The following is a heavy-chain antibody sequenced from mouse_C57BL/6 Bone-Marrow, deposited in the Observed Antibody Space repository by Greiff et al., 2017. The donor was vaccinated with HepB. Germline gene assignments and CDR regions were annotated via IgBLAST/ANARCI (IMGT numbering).Heavy chain of an antibody. J-gene: IGHJ3*01. CDR2: INPNYGTT. Sequence: EVKLVESGPELVKPGASVKISCKASGYSFTDYNMNWVKQSNGKSLEWIGVINPNYGTTSYNQKFKGKATLTVDQSSSTAYMQLNSLTSEDSAVYYCAREGGYYGSSYVASWFAYWGQGTLVTVSA. CDR3: AREGGYYGSSYVASWFAY. V-gene: IGHV1-39*01. D-gene: IGHD1-1*01. CDR1: GYSFTDYN.